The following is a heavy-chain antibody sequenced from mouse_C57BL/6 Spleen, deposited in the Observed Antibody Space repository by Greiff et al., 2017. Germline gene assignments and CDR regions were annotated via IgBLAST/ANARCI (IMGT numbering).Heavy chain of an antibody. D-gene: IGHD2-5*01. CDR1: GYTFTDYY. J-gene: IGHJ2*01. CDR3: ARGYSNSYFDY. Sequence: EVQLQQSGPVLVKPGASVKMSCKASGYTFTDYYMNWVKQSHGKSLEWIGVINPYNGGTSYNQKFKGKATLTVDKSSSTAYMELNSLTSEDSAVYYCARGYSNSYFDYWGQGTTLTVSS. V-gene: IGHV1-19*01. CDR2: INPYNGGT.